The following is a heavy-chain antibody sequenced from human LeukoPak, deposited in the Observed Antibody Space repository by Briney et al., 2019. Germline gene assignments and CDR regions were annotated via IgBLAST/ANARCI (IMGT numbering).Heavy chain of an antibody. D-gene: IGHD5-12*01. Sequence: PGRSLRLFCAASGFTLSSYAMHWVRQAPGKGLEWVAVISYDGSNKYYADSVKGRFTISRDNSKNTLYLQMNSLRAEDTAVYYCAKVSGLAWYFDYWGQGTLVTVSS. CDR2: ISYDGSNK. V-gene: IGHV3-30-3*01. CDR3: AKVSGLAWYFDY. J-gene: IGHJ4*02. CDR1: GFTLSSYA.